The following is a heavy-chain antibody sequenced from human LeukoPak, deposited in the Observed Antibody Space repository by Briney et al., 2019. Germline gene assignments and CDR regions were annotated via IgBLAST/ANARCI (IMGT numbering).Heavy chain of an antibody. CDR1: GYTFTSYY. V-gene: IGHV1-46*01. J-gene: IGHJ4*02. CDR2: INPSGGST. D-gene: IGHD6-13*01. CDR3: ARDPSYLVTYSNPDY. Sequence: ASVKVSCKASGYTFTSYYLYWVRQAPGQGLEWMGIINPSGGSTNYAQKFQGRVTMSRDTSTSTVYMELSSLRSEDTAVYYCARDPSYLVTYSNPDYWGQGTLVTVSS.